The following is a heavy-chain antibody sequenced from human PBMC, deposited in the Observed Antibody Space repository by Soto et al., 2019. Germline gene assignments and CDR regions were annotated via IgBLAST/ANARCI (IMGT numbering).Heavy chain of an antibody. CDR2: FDPEDGET. CDR1: GYTLTELS. Sequence: QVQLVQSGAEVKKPGASVKVSCKVSGYTLTELSMHWVRQAPGKGLEWMGGFDPEDGETIYAQKFQGRVTMTEDTSTDTAYMELSSLRSEDTAVYYCAIALGAAAAGTPYYYYGMDVWGQGTTVTVSS. D-gene: IGHD6-13*01. J-gene: IGHJ6*02. V-gene: IGHV1-24*01. CDR3: AIALGAAAAGTPYYYYGMDV.